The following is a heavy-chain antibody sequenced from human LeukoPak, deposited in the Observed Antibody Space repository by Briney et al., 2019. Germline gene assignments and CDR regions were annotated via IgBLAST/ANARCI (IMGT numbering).Heavy chain of an antibody. CDR2: IYYSGST. CDR1: GGSIISYD. CDR3: ARASPSPLSPAMDY. Sequence: SETLFLTCTVTGGSIISYDWSWIRQPPGKGLEWIGYIYYSGSTNYNPSLKSRVTISVDTSKNQFSLKLSSVTAADTAVYYCARASPSPLSPAMDYGGQGTLVTVSS. V-gene: IGHV4-59*01. J-gene: IGHJ4*02.